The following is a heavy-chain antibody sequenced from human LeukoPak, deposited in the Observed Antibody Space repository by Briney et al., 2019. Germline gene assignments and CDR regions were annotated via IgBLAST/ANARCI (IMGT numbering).Heavy chain of an antibody. CDR2: IYYSGST. CDR3: ARGGGPHGPLLLQSDY. CDR1: GGSISSYY. J-gene: IGHJ4*02. Sequence: PSETLSLTCTVSGGSISSYYWSWIRQPPGKGLEWIGYIYYSGSTNYNPSLKSRVTISVDTSKNQFSLKLSSVTAADTAVYYCARGGGPHGPLLLQSDYWGQGTLVTVSS. D-gene: IGHD1-26*01. V-gene: IGHV4-59*01.